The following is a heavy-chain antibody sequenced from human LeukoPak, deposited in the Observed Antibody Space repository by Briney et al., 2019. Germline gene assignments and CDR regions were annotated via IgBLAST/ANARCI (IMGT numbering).Heavy chain of an antibody. D-gene: IGHD3-16*01. CDR2: ITGSGGST. V-gene: IGHV3-23*01. J-gene: IGHJ4*02. CDR1: GFTFSSYA. Sequence: GGSLRLSCAASGFTFSSYAMSWVRQAPGKGLEWVSAITGSGGSTYYADSVKGRFTISRENSKHTLYLQMHSLRAEDTAVYYCAKDLSRRYYDVYYFDYWGQGTLLTVSS. CDR3: AKDLSRRYYDVYYFDY.